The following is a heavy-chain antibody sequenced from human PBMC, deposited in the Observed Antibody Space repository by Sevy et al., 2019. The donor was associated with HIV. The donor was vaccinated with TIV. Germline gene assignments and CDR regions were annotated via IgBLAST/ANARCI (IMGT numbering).Heavy chain of an antibody. D-gene: IGHD1-26*01. J-gene: IGHJ3*02. Sequence: GGSLRLSCAASGFTFSSYSMNWVRQAPGKGLEWVSYISSSSSTIYYADSVKGRFTISRDNAKNSLYLQMNSLRDEDTAVCYCARGLGGSYYALDAFDIWGQGTMVTVSS. CDR2: ISSSSSTI. CDR1: GFTFSSYS. V-gene: IGHV3-48*02. CDR3: ARGLGGSYYALDAFDI.